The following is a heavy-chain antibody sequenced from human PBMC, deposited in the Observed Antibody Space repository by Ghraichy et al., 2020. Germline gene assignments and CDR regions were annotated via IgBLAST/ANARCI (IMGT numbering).Heavy chain of an antibody. D-gene: IGHD4-17*01. V-gene: IGHV2-5*02. CDR2: IFWEDDK. Sequence: SGPTLVKPTQTLTLTCTFSGFSLSASGVGVGWIRQPPGKALEWLALIFWEDDKRYSPSLKNRLTITKDTSKNQVVLTMTNMDPMDTATYYCAHRAYGDKRRNCFDPWGQGTLVIVSS. CDR3: AHRAYGDKRRNCFDP. J-gene: IGHJ5*02. CDR1: GFSLSASGVG.